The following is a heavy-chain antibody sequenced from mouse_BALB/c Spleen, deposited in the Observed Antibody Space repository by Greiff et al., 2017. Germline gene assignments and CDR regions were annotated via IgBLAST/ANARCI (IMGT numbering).Heavy chain of an antibody. D-gene: IGHD1-1*01. J-gene: IGHJ1*01. V-gene: IGHV1-69*02. Sequence: QVQLQQPGAELVRPGASVKLSCKASGYTFTSYWINWVKQRPGQGLEWIGNIYPSDSYTNYNQKFKDKATLTVDKSSSTAYMQLSSPTSEDSAVYYCTRWVVATRYFDVWGAGTTVTVSS. CDR1: GYTFTSYW. CDR2: IYPSDSYT. CDR3: TRWVVATRYFDV.